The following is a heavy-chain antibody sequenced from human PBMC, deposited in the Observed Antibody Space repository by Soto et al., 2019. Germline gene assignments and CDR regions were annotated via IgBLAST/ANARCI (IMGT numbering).Heavy chain of an antibody. J-gene: IGHJ4*02. Sequence: KTSETLSLTCSVSGGSVSSPTHFWSWIRQSPGKGLEWIGYIYFSGITNSNPSLKSRVTISADTSKNQFSLRLSSVTAADTAVYYCARSQSSGYYSSIDYWGQGTLVTVSS. CDR3: ARSQSSGYYSSIDY. V-gene: IGHV4-61*01. CDR2: IYFSGIT. D-gene: IGHD3-22*01. CDR1: GGSVSSPTHF.